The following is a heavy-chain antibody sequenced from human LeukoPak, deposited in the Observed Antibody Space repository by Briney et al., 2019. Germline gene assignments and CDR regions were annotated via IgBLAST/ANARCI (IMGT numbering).Heavy chain of an antibody. V-gene: IGHV3-23*01. CDR2: ISAGGDTT. CDR1: GFAFSSYA. CDR3: AAISYSGTWPVGY. Sequence: GGSLRLSCAASGFAFSSYAMSWVRQAPGEGLEWVSGISAGGDTTYTADSVRGRFTISRDNSNNTLYHQMNTLTAEDTAVYYCAAISYSGTWPVGYWGQGTLVTVTA. J-gene: IGHJ4*02. D-gene: IGHD6-25*01.